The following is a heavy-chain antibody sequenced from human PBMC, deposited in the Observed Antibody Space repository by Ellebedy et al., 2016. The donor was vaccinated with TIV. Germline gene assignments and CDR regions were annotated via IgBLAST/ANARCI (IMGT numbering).Heavy chain of an antibody. V-gene: IGHV3-33*01. CDR2: IWYDGSNK. Sequence: PGGSLRLSCAASGFTFSSYGMHWVRQAPGKGLEWVAVIWYDGSNKYYADSVKGRFTISRDNSKNTLYLQMNSLRAEDTAVYYCARYYYGSGSAKSGLDYWGQGTLVTVSS. CDR1: GFTFSSYG. J-gene: IGHJ4*02. CDR3: ARYYYGSGSAKSGLDY. D-gene: IGHD3-10*01.